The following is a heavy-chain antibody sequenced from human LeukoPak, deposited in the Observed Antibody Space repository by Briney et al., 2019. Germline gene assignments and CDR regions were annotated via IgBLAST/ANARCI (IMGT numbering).Heavy chain of an antibody. D-gene: IGHD2-2*02. CDR1: GYTFTSYG. CDR3: AREPSHCSSTSCYTGSFDY. V-gene: IGHV1-18*01. Sequence: EASVKVSCKASGYTFTSYGISWVRQAPGQGLEWMGWISAYNGNTNYAQKLQGRVTMTTDTSTSTAYMELRSLRSDDTAVYYCAREPSHCSSTSCYTGSFDYWGQGTLVTVSS. CDR2: ISAYNGNT. J-gene: IGHJ4*02.